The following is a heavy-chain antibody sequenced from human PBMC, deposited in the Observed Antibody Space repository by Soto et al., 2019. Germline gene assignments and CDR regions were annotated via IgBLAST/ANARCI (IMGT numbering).Heavy chain of an antibody. CDR2: IYYSGST. CDR3: ARRRYSSSGGSMNYFDY. D-gene: IGHD6-6*01. Sequence: SETLSLTCTVSGGSVSSGSYYWSWIRQPPGKGLEWIGYIYYSGSTYYNPSLKSRVTISVDTSKNQFSLKLSPVTAADTAVYYCARRRYSSSGGSMNYFDYWGQGTLVTVSS. J-gene: IGHJ4*02. CDR1: GGSVSSGSYY. V-gene: IGHV4-39*01.